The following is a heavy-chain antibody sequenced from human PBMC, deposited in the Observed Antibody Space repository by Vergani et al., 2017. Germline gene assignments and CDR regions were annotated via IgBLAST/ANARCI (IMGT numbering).Heavy chain of an antibody. D-gene: IGHD3-3*01. Sequence: QVQLVQSGAEVKKPGASVKVSCKASGYTFTSYGISWVRQAPGQGLEWMGWISAYNGNTNDAQKLQGRVTMTTDTSTSTAYMELRSLRSDDTAVYYCAREYYDFWSGYYRIPYYYYGMDVWGQGTTVTVSS. CDR2: ISAYNGNT. J-gene: IGHJ6*02. V-gene: IGHV1-18*01. CDR1: GYTFTSYG. CDR3: AREYYDFWSGYYRIPYYYYGMDV.